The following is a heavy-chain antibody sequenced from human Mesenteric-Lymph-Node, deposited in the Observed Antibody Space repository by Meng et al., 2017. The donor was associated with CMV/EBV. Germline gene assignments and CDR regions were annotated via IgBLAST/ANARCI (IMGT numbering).Heavy chain of an antibody. V-gene: IGHV3-33*06. CDR3: AKERQWLVNYYGMDV. J-gene: IGHJ6*02. CDR1: GFTFSSYG. Sequence: GGSLRLSCAASGFTFSSYGMHWVRQAPGKGLEWVAVIWYDGSNKYYADSVKGRFTISRDNSKNTLYLQMNSLRAEDTAVYYCAKERQWLVNYYGMDVWGQGTTVTVSS. CDR2: IWYDGSNK. D-gene: IGHD6-19*01.